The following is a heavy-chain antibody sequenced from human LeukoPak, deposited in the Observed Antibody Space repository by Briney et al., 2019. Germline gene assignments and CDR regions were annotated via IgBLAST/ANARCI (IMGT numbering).Heavy chain of an antibody. CDR3: ARGIAAAGENNWFDP. J-gene: IGHJ5*02. CDR2: ISAYNGNT. V-gene: IGHV1-18*01. Sequence: ASVKVSCKTSGYSFTSYGISWVRQAPGQGLEWMGWISAYNGNTNYAQKLLGRVTMTTDTSTSTAYMELSRLRSEDTAVYYCARGIAAAGENNWFDPWGQGTLVTVSS. D-gene: IGHD6-13*01. CDR1: GYSFTSYG.